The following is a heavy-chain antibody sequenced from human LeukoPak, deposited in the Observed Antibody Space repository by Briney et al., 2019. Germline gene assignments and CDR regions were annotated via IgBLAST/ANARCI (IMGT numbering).Heavy chain of an antibody. J-gene: IGHJ5*02. CDR1: GGSISSNTYY. D-gene: IGHD2-15*01. CDR3: ARQRVIAASLDWFDP. CDR2: IYYSGST. Sequence: SETLSLTCTVSGGSISSNTYYWGWIRQPPGKGLEWIGGIYYSGSTYYNPSHKSRVTISVDTSKNQFSLKLSSVTAADTAVYYCARQRVIAASLDWFDPYGQGSLVIVSS. V-gene: IGHV4-39*01.